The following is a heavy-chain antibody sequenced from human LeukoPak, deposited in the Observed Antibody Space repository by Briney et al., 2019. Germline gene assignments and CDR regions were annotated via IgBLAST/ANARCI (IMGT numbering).Heavy chain of an antibody. CDR3: ARDADYDTLTGYSGFDY. CDR1: GGSLSSGSYY. CDR2: VYYGGST. D-gene: IGHD3-9*01. V-gene: IGHV4-39*07. J-gene: IGHJ4*02. Sequence: SETLSLTCTVSGGSLSSGSYYWVWIRQPPGKGLEWIGSVYYGGSTHYNPSLKSRVTISMDTSKNQFSLRLSSVTAADTAVYYCARDADYDTLTGYSGFDYWGQGTLVPVSS.